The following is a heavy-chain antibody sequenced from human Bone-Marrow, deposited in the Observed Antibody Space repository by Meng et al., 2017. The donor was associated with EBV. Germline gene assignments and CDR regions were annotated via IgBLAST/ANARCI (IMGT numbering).Heavy chain of an antibody. Sequence: VQVVESGGGLVPPGGSLWLSCTASGFTFSSYAMRWVRQAPGKGLEWVSAISGSGGSTYYADSVKGRFTISRDNSKNTLYLQMDSLRAEDTAVYYCARTRDGLWGQGTLVTVSS. CDR1: GFTFSSYA. D-gene: IGHD5-24*01. CDR3: ARTRDGL. CDR2: ISGSGGST. V-gene: IGHV3-23*04. J-gene: IGHJ4*02.